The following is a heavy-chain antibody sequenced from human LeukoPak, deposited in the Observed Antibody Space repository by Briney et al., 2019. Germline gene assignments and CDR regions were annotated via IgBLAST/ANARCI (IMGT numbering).Heavy chain of an antibody. Sequence: ASVKVSCTSSGYTFTSYPMNWVRQAPGQGLEWMGWINTDTGNPTYAQGFTGRFVFSLDTSVSTAYLQITSLKAEDTAVYYCARAGLTGSKVAFDVWGQGTMVTVSS. J-gene: IGHJ3*01. D-gene: IGHD1-20*01. CDR1: GYTFTSYP. CDR2: INTDTGNP. V-gene: IGHV7-4-1*02. CDR3: ARAGLTGSKVAFDV.